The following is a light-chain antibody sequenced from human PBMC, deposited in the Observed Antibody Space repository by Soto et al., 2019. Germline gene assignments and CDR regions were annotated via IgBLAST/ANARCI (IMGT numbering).Light chain of an antibody. CDR3: MQALQTPLP. CDR2: LGS. CDR1: QSLLHSNGYNY. Sequence: DIVMTQSPLSLPVTPGEPSSMSCRSSQSLLHSNGYNYLDWYLQKPGQSPQLLIYLGSNRASGVPDRFSGSGSGTHFTLKISRVEAEDVGVYYCMQALQTPLPFGGGTKVDIK. J-gene: IGKJ4*01. V-gene: IGKV2-28*01.